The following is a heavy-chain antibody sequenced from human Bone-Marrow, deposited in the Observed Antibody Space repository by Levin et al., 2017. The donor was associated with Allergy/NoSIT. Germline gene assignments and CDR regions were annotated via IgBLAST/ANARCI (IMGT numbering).Heavy chain of an antibody. CDR3: ARVRNAGGRGWFDS. Sequence: SPTLSLTCTVSGDSISSGHYYWSWIRQPPGKGLEWIGHSYYSGTAYYNPSLKSRLTISVDTSQNQFSLNLSSVTAADTAVYYCARVRNAGGRGWFDSWGQGTLVTVSS. V-gene: IGHV4-31*03. D-gene: IGHD2-8*02. CDR2: SYYSGTA. CDR1: GDSISSGHYY. J-gene: IGHJ5*01.